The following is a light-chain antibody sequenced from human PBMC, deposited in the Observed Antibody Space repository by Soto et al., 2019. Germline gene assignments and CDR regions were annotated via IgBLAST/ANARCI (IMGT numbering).Light chain of an antibody. V-gene: IGKV3-11*01. J-gene: IGKJ3*01. Sequence: EIVLSLSPATLSLSLGERATLSCRASQSIGSYLAWYQHKLGQPPRLLIYDASNRATGIPVRFSGSGSGTDFTLTISSLEPEDFAVYYCQQRSTWPPFSFGPGTKVDIK. CDR1: QSIGSY. CDR3: QQRSTWPPFS. CDR2: DAS.